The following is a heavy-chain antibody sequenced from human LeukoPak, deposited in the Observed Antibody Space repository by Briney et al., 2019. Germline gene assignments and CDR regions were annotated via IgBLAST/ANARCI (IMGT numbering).Heavy chain of an antibody. CDR1: GYTFTSYD. J-gene: IGHJ6*03. CDR2: MNPNSGNT. V-gene: IGHV1-8*03. CDR3: ARAPKVGASNYYYYMDV. Sequence: ASVKVSCKASGYTFTSYDINWVRQATGQGLEWMGWMNPNSGNTGYAQKFQGRVTITRNTSISTAYMELSSLRSEDTAVYYRARAPKVGASNYYYYMDVWGKGTTVTVSS. D-gene: IGHD1-26*01.